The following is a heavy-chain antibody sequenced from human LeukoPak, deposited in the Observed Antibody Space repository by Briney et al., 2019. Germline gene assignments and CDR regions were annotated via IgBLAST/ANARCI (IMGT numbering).Heavy chain of an antibody. CDR1: GGSISNYY. D-gene: IGHD3-3*01. CDR2: IYYSGTT. Sequence: PSETLSLTCTVSGGSISNYYWNWIRQPPGKGLELIGYIYYSGTTNYNPSLKSRVSISVDTSKNQFTLKVRSVTAADTGVYFCARKGLRPLEWLSEYFFDYWGQGTLVSVAS. V-gene: IGHV4-59*12. CDR3: ARKGLRPLEWLSEYFFDY. J-gene: IGHJ4*02.